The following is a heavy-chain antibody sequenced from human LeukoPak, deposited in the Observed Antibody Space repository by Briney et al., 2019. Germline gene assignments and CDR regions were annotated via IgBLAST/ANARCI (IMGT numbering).Heavy chain of an antibody. Sequence: SETLSLTCAVSGGSISSGGYSWRWIRQPPGKGLERIGYIYHSGSTNYNPSLKSRLTISVDRSKTQFYLKLSSVTAADTAVYYCARGGGYGRDWFDPWGQGTLVTVSS. CDR2: IYHSGST. J-gene: IGHJ5*02. CDR1: GGSISSGGYS. D-gene: IGHD5-12*01. CDR3: ARGGGYGRDWFDP. V-gene: IGHV4-30-2*01.